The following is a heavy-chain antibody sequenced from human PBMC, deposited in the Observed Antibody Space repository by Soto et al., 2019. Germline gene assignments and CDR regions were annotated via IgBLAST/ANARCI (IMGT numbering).Heavy chain of an antibody. J-gene: IGHJ6*02. CDR1: GYTFTRYG. D-gene: IGHD3-16*01. Sequence: SVKVSCKASGYTFTRYGIGWARQAPGQGLEWMGWINTYNGNTNYAQNVQGRVTLTTHTSASTAYMELRSLRSNDTAIYYCAMVDVYVTPSPQDVWGQGTTVTVSS. V-gene: IGHV1-18*01. CDR3: AMVDVYVTPSPQDV. CDR2: INTYNGNT.